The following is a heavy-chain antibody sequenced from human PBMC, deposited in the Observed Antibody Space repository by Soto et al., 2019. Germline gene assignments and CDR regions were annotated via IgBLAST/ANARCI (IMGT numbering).Heavy chain of an antibody. CDR2: IYYTGST. CDR1: GSSISPFY. J-gene: IGHJ4*02. Sequence: SETLSLTCTVSGSSISPFYWSWIRQPPGKGLEWIGYIYYTGSTKYNPSLKSRVTLSLGTSRNQLSLKLSSVTAADTAVYYCTRVGGYYGDYPNFDYWGQGTLVTVSS. V-gene: IGHV4-59*01. D-gene: IGHD4-17*01. CDR3: TRVGGYYGDYPNFDY.